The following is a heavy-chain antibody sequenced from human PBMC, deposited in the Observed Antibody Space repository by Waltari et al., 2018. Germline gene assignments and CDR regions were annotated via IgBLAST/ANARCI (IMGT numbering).Heavy chain of an antibody. CDR1: GYTFTSYA. J-gene: IGHJ3*02. D-gene: IGHD5-12*01. CDR2: RNPNSGKT. CDR3: ARGLGMATALKGRAGADPPTKYAFDI. Sequence: QVQLVQSGAEVKKPGASVKVSCKASGYTFTSYAINWVRQATGQGLEWMGWRNPNSGKTGYAQKCKGRGTMTRNTAISTAYMERSSLRSEDTAVYYCARGLGMATALKGRAGADPPTKYAFDIWGKGTTVTVSS. V-gene: IGHV1-8*01.